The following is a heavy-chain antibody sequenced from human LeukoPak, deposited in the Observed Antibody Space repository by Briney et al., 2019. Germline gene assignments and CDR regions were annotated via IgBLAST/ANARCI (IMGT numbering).Heavy chain of an antibody. CDR2: ISAYNGNT. J-gene: IGHJ4*02. Sequence: ASVKVSCKASGYTFTSYGISWVRQAPGRGLEWMGWISAYNGNTNYAQKLQGRVTMTTDTSTSTAYMELRSLRSDDTVVYYCARSDSSSWYTSFFDYWGQGTLVTVSS. V-gene: IGHV1-18*01. CDR3: ARSDSSSWYTSFFDY. CDR1: GYTFTSYG. D-gene: IGHD6-13*01.